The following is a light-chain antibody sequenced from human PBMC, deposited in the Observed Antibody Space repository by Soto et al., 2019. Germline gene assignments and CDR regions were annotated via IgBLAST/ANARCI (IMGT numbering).Light chain of an antibody. V-gene: IGKV1-5*03. CDR3: QQYNSFSWT. CDR1: QSISSR. Sequence: DIQMTQSPSTLSASVGDRVTITCRASQSISSRLAWYQQKPGKAPKLLIYKASTLKSGVPSRFSGSGSGTEFTLTISSLQPDDFATYYCQQYNSFSWTFGQGTKVEIK. J-gene: IGKJ1*01. CDR2: KAS.